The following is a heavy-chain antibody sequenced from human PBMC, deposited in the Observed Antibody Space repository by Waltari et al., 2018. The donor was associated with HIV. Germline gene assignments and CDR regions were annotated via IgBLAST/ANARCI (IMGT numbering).Heavy chain of an antibody. CDR3: ARDIGYGTDFVDY. J-gene: IGHJ4*01. CDR1: GFTFRRYG. CDR2: IWHNGSDA. Sequence: QVQLVESGGAVAQPGMSLRLSCAASGFTFRRYGMQWVRRTPGKGLEWVASIWHNGSDASYADSVKGRSTISRDNSRDTLYLQINILRVEDAGIYYCARDIGYGTDFVDYWGRGTLVAISS. D-gene: IGHD6-13*01. V-gene: IGHV3-33*01.